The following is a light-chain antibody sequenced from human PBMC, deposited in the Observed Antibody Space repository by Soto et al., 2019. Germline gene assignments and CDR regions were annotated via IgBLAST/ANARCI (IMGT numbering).Light chain of an antibody. J-gene: IGKJ1*01. Sequence: DIQMTQSPSNLSASVGDRVTITCRASQSISSCLAWYQQKPGKAPKLLIYDASRLESGVPSRFSGSGSGTEFTLTISSLQPDDFATYYCQQYNSYSGTFGQGTTVEIK. CDR2: DAS. CDR3: QQYNSYSGT. CDR1: QSISSC. V-gene: IGKV1-5*01.